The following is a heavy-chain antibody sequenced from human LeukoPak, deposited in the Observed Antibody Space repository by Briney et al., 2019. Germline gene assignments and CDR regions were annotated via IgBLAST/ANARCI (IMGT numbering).Heavy chain of an antibody. V-gene: IGHV1-69*05. CDR2: IIPIFGTA. CDR1: GGTFSSYA. CDR3: AREEFSDYVPFFDY. Sequence: SVKVSCKASGGTFSSYAISWVRQAPGQGLEWMGRIIPIFGTANYAQKFQGRVTITTDESTSTAYMELSSLRSEDTAVYFCAREEFSDYVPFFDYWGQGTLVTVSS. J-gene: IGHJ4*02. D-gene: IGHD4-17*01.